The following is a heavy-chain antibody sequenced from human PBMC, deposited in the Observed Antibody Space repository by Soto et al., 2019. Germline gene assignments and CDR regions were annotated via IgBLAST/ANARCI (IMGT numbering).Heavy chain of an antibody. Sequence: PGGSLRLSCAASGFTFSSYWMHWVRQAPGKGLEWVAVISYDGSNKYYADSVKGRFTISRDNSKNTLYLQMNSLRAEDTAVYYCAKDSELRYFDWSGAHGMDVWGQGTTVTVSS. V-gene: IGHV3-30*18. J-gene: IGHJ6*02. CDR2: ISYDGSNK. D-gene: IGHD3-9*01. CDR1: GFTFSSYW. CDR3: AKDSELRYFDWSGAHGMDV.